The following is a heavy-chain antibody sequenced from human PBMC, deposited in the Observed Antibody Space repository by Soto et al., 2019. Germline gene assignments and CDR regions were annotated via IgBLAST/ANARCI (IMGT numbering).Heavy chain of an antibody. CDR1: GGFVSSSSYS. J-gene: IGHJ6*02. Sequence: QLQVQESGPGLVKPSETLSLTCSVSGGFVSSSSYSWGWIRQSPGKGLEWIGTIYSSENTYYNPSLLSRVTISIDTSKNEFSLRLISVTAAETSLYYCATLNGYCIRTNCHCYNGMDVWGQGTTVTVSS. D-gene: IGHD2-2*03. CDR3: ATLNGYCIRTNCHCYNGMDV. CDR2: IYSSENT. V-gene: IGHV4-39*01.